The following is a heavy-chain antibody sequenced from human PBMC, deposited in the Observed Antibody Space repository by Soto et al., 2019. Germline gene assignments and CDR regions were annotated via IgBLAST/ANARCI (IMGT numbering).Heavy chain of an antibody. D-gene: IGHD6-13*01. V-gene: IGHV1-46*03. CDR3: ARDAEYSSSWHSAFAI. J-gene: IGHJ3*02. CDR1: GYTFTSYY. CDR2: INPSGGST. Sequence: GASVKVSCKASGYTFTSYYMHWVRQAPGQGLEWMGIINPSGGSTSYAQKFQGRVTMTRDTSTSTVYMELSSLRSEDTAVYYCARDAEYSSSWHSAFAIWGQGTLVTVSS.